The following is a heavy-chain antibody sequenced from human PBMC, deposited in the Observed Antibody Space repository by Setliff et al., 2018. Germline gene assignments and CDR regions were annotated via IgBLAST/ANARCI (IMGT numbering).Heavy chain of an antibody. D-gene: IGHD3-3*01. J-gene: IGHJ4*02. CDR3: AREPRYYNFWSGYTRDYFDY. CDR2: INHSGST. V-gene: IGHV4-34*01. Sequence: SETLSLTCAVYGGSFSGYYWSWIRQPPGKGLEWIGEINHSGSTNYNPSLKSRVTISVDTSKNQFSLKLSSVTAADTAVYYCAREPRYYNFWSGYTRDYFDYWGQGTLVTVSS. CDR1: GGSFSGYY.